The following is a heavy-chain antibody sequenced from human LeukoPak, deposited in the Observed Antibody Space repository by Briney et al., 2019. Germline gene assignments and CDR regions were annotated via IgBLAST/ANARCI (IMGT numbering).Heavy chain of an antibody. CDR1: RFTFSRYG. V-gene: IGHV3-30*02. D-gene: IGHD5-18*01. CDR2: IRYDGSDK. Sequence: GGSLRLSCAASRFTFSRYGMHWVRPAPGKGLEWVAFIRYDGSDKHYADSVKGRFTISRDNSKNTLYLQMNSLRAEDTAVYYCSRAGGGYSYGYYMDVWGKGTTVTISS. CDR3: SRAGGGYSYGYYMDV. J-gene: IGHJ6*03.